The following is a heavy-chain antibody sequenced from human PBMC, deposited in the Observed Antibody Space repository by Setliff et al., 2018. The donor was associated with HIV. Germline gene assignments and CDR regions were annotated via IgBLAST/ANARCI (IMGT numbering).Heavy chain of an antibody. D-gene: IGHD2-15*01. CDR1: GGSIVSSSYY. CDR3: ARENGDCSGGACYFMLDS. J-gene: IGHJ4*02. CDR2: VHYSGTT. V-gene: IGHV4-61*01. Sequence: SETLSLTCTVSGGSIVSSSYYWSWIRQPPGQGLEWIGCVHYSGTTNYNPSLKSRVTISVDASNNQFSLELRSMTAADTAVYYCARENGDCSGGACYFMLDSWGQGTRVTVSS.